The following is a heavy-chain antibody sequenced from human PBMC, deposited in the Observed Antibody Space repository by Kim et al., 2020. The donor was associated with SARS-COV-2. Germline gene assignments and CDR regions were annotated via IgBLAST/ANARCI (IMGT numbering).Heavy chain of an antibody. Sequence: GGSLRLSCAASGFTFSSYEMNWVRQAPGKGLVWVSYITSSGSTIYYADSVKGRFTISRDNAKNSLYLQMNSLRAEDTAVYYCARVGDTFLGYCSGGSCYSGQYYVDDWGQGTLVTVSS. V-gene: IGHV3-48*03. CDR2: ITSSGSTI. CDR1: GFTFSSYE. J-gene: IGHJ4*02. D-gene: IGHD2-15*01. CDR3: ARVGDTFLGYCSGGSCYSGQYYVDD.